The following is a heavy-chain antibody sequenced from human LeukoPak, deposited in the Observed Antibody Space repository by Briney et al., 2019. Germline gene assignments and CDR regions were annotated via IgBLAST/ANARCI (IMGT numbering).Heavy chain of an antibody. V-gene: IGHV3-66*01. J-gene: IGHJ3*02. CDR3: AKDYYDSSGYYYQSDAFDI. CDR1: GFTVSSNY. CDR2: IYSGGST. Sequence: GGSLRLSCAASGFTVSSNYMSWVRQAPGKGLEWVSVIYSGGSTYYADSVKGRFTISRDNSKNTLYLQMNSLRAEDTAVYYCAKDYYDSSGYYYQSDAFDIWGQGTMVTVSS. D-gene: IGHD3-22*01.